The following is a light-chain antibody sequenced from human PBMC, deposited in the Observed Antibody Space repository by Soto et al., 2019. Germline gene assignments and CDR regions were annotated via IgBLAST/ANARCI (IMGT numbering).Light chain of an antibody. CDR3: SSYTYSSTHVV. CDR1: SSDVGSYNY. Sequence: QSALTQPASVSGSPGQSITISCTGTSSDVGSYNYVSWYQQYPGKAPQLMIYDFSNRPSGASYRVSGSKSGNTASLTISGPQAEDEADYYCSSYTYSSTHVVFGGGTKLTVL. CDR2: DFS. J-gene: IGLJ3*02. V-gene: IGLV2-14*01.